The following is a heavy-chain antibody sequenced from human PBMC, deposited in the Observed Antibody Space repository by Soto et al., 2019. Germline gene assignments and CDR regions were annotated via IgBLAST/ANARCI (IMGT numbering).Heavy chain of an antibody. J-gene: IGHJ4*02. V-gene: IGHV1-18*01. D-gene: IGHD3-16*02. CDR1: GYTFTSYG. Sequence: AASVKVSCEASGYTFTSYGISWVRQAPGQGLEWMGWISAYNGNTNYAQKLQGRVTMTTDTSTSTAYMELRSLRSDDTAVYYCVFYDYIWGSYRYNYWGQGTLVTVSS. CDR2: ISAYNGNT. CDR3: VFYDYIWGSYRYNY.